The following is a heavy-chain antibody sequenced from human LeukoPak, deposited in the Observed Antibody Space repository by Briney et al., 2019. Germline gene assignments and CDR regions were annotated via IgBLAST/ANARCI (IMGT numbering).Heavy chain of an antibody. CDR1: GGSFSGYY. V-gene: IGHV4-34*01. J-gene: IGHJ4*02. Sequence: SETLSLTCAVYGGSFSGYYWSWLRQPPGKGLEWIGEINHSGSTNYNPSLKSRVTISVDPSKNQSSLKLSSVTAADTAVYYCARAVAGIGSSYTFPQDYWGQGTLVTVSS. CDR2: INHSGST. CDR3: ARAVAGIGSSYTFPQDY. D-gene: IGHD6-19*01.